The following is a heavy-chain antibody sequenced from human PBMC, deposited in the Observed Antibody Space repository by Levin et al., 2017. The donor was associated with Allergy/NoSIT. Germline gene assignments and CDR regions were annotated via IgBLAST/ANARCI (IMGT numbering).Heavy chain of an antibody. CDR2: ISAYNGNT. CDR3: TRDLGLDTTMIFFDY. J-gene: IGHJ4*02. CDR1: GYSFTSFG. Sequence: EASVKVSCKASGYSFTSFGISWVRQAPGQGLEWMGWISAYNGNTKYAWKFQGRVTMTTEISTSTAYMELRSLRSDDTAVFYCTRDLGLDTTMIFFDYWGQGSLVTVSS. V-gene: IGHV1-18*04. D-gene: IGHD5-18*01.